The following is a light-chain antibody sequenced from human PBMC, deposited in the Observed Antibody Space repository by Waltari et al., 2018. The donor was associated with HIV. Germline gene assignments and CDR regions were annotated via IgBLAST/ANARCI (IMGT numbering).Light chain of an antibody. CDR3: QQYGTSPRT. Sequence: EIVLTQSPGTLSLSPGERATLSCRASQSVSSSYLAWYQQKPGQTPKLLIYGASNRATGIPDRFSGSGSGTDFSLSISRLEPEDFAFYYCQQYGTSPRTFGGGTKVEMK. J-gene: IGKJ4*01. CDR2: GAS. V-gene: IGKV3-20*01. CDR1: QSVSSSY.